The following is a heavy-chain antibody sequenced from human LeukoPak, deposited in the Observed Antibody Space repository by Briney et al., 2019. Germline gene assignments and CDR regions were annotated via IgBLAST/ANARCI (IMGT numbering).Heavy chain of an antibody. CDR1: GGSISSGSYY. Sequence: PSETLSLTCTVSGGSISSGSYYWSWIRQPAGKGLEWIGRIYTSGSTNYNPSLKSRVTMSVDTSKNQFSLKLSSVTAADTAMYYCARHVGSDDSTGYYSLAYFYMDVWGKGTTVTVSS. J-gene: IGHJ6*03. V-gene: IGHV4-61*02. CDR3: ARHVGSDDSTGYYSLAYFYMDV. D-gene: IGHD3-22*01. CDR2: IYTSGST.